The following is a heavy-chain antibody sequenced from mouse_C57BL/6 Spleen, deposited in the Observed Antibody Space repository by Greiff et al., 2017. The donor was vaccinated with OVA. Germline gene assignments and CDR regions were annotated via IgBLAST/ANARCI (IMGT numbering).Heavy chain of an antibody. V-gene: IGHV6-3*01. CDR1: GFTFSNYW. CDR2: IRLKSDNYAT. J-gene: IGHJ2*01. CDR3: TGSPRYYSKEGRTWYFDY. Sequence: EVQLVESGGGLVQPGGSMKLSCVASGFTFSNYWMNWVRQSPEKGLEWVAQIRLKSDNYATHYAESVKGRFTISRDDSKSSVYLQMNNLRAEDTGIDYCTGSPRYYSKEGRTWYFDYWGQGTTLTVSS. D-gene: IGHD2-5*01.